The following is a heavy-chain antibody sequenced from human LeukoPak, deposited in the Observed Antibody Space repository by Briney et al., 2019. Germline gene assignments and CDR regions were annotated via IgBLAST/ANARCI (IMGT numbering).Heavy chain of an antibody. CDR1: GGSISSGNYY. CDR3: AREPLGYCSSTSYKPHGWFDP. Sequence: SENLSLTCTVSGGSISSGNYYWSWIRQPPGKGLEWIGYIYYSGSTNYNPSLKSRVTISVDTSKNQFSLKLSSVTAADTAVYYYAREPLGYCSSTSYKPHGWFDPWGQGTLVTVSS. CDR2: IYYSGST. J-gene: IGHJ5*02. V-gene: IGHV4-61*01. D-gene: IGHD2-2*01.